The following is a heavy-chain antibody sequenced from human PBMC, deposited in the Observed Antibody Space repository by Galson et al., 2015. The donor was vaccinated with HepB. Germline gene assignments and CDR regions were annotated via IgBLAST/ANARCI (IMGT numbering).Heavy chain of an antibody. CDR2: ISGRGGST. D-gene: IGHD3-9*01. J-gene: IGHJ3*02. V-gene: IGHV3-23*01. CDR1: GFTFSSYA. CDR3: AKLYYDILTGYRLDAFDI. Sequence: SVRLSCAASGFTFSSYAMSWVRQAPGKGLEWVSAISGRGGSTYYADSVKGRFTISRDNSKNTLYLQMNSLRAGDTAVCYCAKLYYDILTGYRLDAFDIWGQGTMVTVSS.